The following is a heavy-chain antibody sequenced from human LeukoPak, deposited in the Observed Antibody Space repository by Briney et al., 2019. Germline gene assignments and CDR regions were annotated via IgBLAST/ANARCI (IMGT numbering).Heavy chain of an antibody. Sequence: SETLSLTCAVYGGSFSGYYWSWIRQPPGKGLEWIGEINHSGGTNYNPSLKSRVTISVDTSKNQFSLKLSSVTAADTAVYYCARTQYSGSFFDYWGQGTLVTVSS. D-gene: IGHD1-26*01. J-gene: IGHJ4*02. V-gene: IGHV4-34*01. CDR3: ARTQYSGSFFDY. CDR2: INHSGGT. CDR1: GGSFSGYY.